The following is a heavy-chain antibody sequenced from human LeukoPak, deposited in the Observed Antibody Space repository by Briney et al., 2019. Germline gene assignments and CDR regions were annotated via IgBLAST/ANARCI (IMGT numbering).Heavy chain of an antibody. Sequence: GASVKVFCKASGYRFISFGIHWVRQAPGQRLEWMGWINAGNGNTKYSQKLQGRVTITRDTSANTVYMELSSLRSEDTAVYYCARDRDSSGLPILGYWGQGTLVTVSS. V-gene: IGHV1-3*01. CDR2: INAGNGNT. J-gene: IGHJ4*02. CDR1: GYRFISFG. CDR3: ARDRDSSGLPILGY. D-gene: IGHD6-19*01.